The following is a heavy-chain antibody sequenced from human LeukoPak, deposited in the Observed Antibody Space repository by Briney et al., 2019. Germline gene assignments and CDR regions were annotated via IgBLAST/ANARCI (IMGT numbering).Heavy chain of an antibody. J-gene: IGHJ4*02. CDR3: ARAYNYGSGTN. CDR2: IYSSGST. D-gene: IGHD3-10*01. Sequence: GGSLRLSCAASGFTVSSSYMTWVRQAPGKGLEWVSVIYSSGSTYYADSVKGRLTISRDNSKNTLYLQMNSLRDEDTAVYYCARAYNYGSGTNWGQGTLVTVSS. V-gene: IGHV3-53*01. CDR1: GFTVSSSY.